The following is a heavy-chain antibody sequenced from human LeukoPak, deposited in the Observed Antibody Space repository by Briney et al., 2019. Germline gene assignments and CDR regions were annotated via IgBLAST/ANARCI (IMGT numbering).Heavy chain of an antibody. D-gene: IGHD1-14*01. Sequence: GASVKVSCKVSGYTLTELSMHWVRQAPGKGLEWMGGFDPEDGETIYAQKFQGRVTITADESTSTAYMELSSLRSEDTAVYYCARTSSDPDPYFDYWGQGTLVTVSS. V-gene: IGHV1-24*01. CDR1: GYTLTELS. J-gene: IGHJ4*02. CDR2: FDPEDGET. CDR3: ARTSSDPDPYFDY.